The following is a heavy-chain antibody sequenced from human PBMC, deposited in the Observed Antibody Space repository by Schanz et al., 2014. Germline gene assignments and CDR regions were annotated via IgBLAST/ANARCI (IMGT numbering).Heavy chain of an antibody. D-gene: IGHD4-17*01. V-gene: IGHV3-13*01. CDR2: IGYLGDT. Sequence: QLVGSGGGLIQPGGSLRLSCAASGFTLSNSDMHWVRQGTGKGLEWVSTIGYLGDTYYPDSVKGRFTVSRDSGQNSLYLQMNSLRAGDTAVYYCARPRFDYGEVDYWGQGTLVTVSS. CDR1: GFTLSNSD. CDR3: ARPRFDYGEVDY. J-gene: IGHJ4*02.